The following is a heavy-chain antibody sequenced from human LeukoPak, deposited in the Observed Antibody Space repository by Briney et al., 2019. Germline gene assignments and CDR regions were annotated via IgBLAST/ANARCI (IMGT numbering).Heavy chain of an antibody. CDR3: VKDRWADYYGSGTYFDS. J-gene: IGHJ4*02. V-gene: IGHV3-64D*06. CDR1: GFTFSSYT. Sequence: PGGSLRLSCLVSGFTFSSYTMHRVRQAPGKGLEYISAISSHGGSTYYADSVKGRFAISRDNSTNTLYLRMSSLRVEDTAVYYCVKDRWADYYGSGTYFDSWGQGTLVTVSS. CDR2: ISSHGGST. D-gene: IGHD3-10*01.